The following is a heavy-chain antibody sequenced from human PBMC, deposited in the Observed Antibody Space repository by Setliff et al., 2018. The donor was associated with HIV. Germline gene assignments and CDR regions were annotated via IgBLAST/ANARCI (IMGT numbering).Heavy chain of an antibody. CDR1: GDSVRSSRYY. J-gene: IGHJ4*02. V-gene: IGHV4-61*02. CDR3: ARLSGDYYYFDY. CDR2: FDSSGGT. Sequence: SETLSLTCTVSGDSVRSSRYYWSWTRQPAGMGLEWIGRFDSSGGTDYNPSLKSRVTISVDTSKNQFSLKLTSVTAADTAVYYCARLSGDYYYFDYWGQGTLVTVSS. D-gene: IGHD2-21*02.